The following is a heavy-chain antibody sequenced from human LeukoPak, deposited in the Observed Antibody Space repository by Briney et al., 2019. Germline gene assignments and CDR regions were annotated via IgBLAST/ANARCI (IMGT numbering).Heavy chain of an antibody. CDR1: GGTFSSYA. D-gene: IGHD1-1*01. V-gene: IGHV1-69*05. J-gene: IGHJ6*03. CDR2: IIPIFGTA. Sequence: SVKVSCKASGGTFSSYAISWVRQAPGQGLEWMGGIIPIFGTANYAQKFQGRVTITTDESTSTAYMELSSLRSEDTAVYYCARGPSDWNGPNYYYYMDVWGKGTTVTVSS. CDR3: ARGPSDWNGPNYYYYMDV.